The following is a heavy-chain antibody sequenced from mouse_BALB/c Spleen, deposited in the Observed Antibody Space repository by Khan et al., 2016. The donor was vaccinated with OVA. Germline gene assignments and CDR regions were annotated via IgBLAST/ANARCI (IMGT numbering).Heavy chain of an antibody. CDR3: ATQGNTYTWFAY. J-gene: IGHJ3*01. V-gene: IGHV1S136*01. D-gene: IGHD2-1*01. Sequence: VQLQQSGPELLKPGASVKMSCKASGYTFTSYVMHWVKQKPGQGLEWIGYIYPFNDDSKYSEKFKGKATLTSDTSSNTAYMELSSLTSEDSAVYYCATQGNTYTWFAYWGQGTLVTVSA. CDR2: IYPFNDDS. CDR1: GYTFTSYV.